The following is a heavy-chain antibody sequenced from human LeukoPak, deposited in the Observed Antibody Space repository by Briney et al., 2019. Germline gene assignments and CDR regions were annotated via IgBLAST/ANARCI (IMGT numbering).Heavy chain of an antibody. D-gene: IGHD3-3*01. CDR1: GVSFSGFY. J-gene: IGHJ4*02. Sequence: SETLSLTCAVYGVSFSGFYLGWIRPAPGKGLEWIGEINHSGSNNYNPSLKGRVTISVDTSKNQFSLKLSSVTAADTAVYYCARVVSGITIFGVVIAHFDYWGQGTLVTVSS. V-gene: IGHV4-34*01. CDR3: ARVVSGITIFGVVIAHFDY. CDR2: INHSGSN.